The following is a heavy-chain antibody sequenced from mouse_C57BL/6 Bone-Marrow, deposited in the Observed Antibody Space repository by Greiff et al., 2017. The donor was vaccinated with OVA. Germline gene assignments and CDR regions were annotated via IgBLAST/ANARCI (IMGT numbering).Heavy chain of an antibody. V-gene: IGHV1-81*01. CDR1: GYTFTSYG. J-gene: IGHJ3*01. CDR3: ARKVVGCAY. CDR2: IYPRSGKT. D-gene: IGHD1-1*02. Sequence: QVQLQQSGAELARPGASVKLSCKASGYTFTSYGISWVKQRTGQGLEWIGEIYPRSGKTYYNEKFKGKATLTADKSSSTAYMELRSLTSEDSAVYFCARKVVGCAYWGQGTLVTVSA.